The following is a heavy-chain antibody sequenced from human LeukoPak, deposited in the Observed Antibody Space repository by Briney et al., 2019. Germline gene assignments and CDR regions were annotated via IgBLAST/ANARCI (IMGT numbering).Heavy chain of an antibody. V-gene: IGHV1-18*01. CDR1: GYTFTSFD. CDR2: ISGYNGNT. CDR3: AREPRAYSSGWYVDY. Sequence: VASVKVSCKTSGYTFTSFDINWVRQATGQGLEWMGWISGYNGNTNYAQKLQGRVTMTTDTSTSTAYMELRSLRSDDTAVYYCAREPRAYSSGWYVDYWGQGTLVTVSS. D-gene: IGHD6-19*01. J-gene: IGHJ4*02.